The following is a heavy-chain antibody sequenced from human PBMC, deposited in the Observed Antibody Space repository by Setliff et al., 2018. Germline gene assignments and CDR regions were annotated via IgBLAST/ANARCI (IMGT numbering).Heavy chain of an antibody. Sequence: GGSLRLSCAASGFTSSDYYMRWIRQAPGKGLEWVSYISRSGSTIYCADSVKGRFTISRDNAKNSLYLQMNSLRAEDTAVYYCARGGRFAHYMDVWGKGTTVTVSS. CDR3: ARGGRFAHYMDV. CDR1: GFTSSDYY. CDR2: ISRSGSTI. V-gene: IGHV3-11*01. J-gene: IGHJ6*03. D-gene: IGHD3-3*01.